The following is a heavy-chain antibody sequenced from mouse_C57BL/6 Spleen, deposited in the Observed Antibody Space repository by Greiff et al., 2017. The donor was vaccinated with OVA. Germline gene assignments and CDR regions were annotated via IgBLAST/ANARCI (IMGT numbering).Heavy chain of an antibody. CDR3: ARRITTVGWYFDV. CDR2: INPNNGGT. V-gene: IGHV1-26*01. D-gene: IGHD1-1*01. Sequence: VQLKESGPELVKPGASVKISCKASGYTFTDYYMNWVKQSHGKSLEWIGDINPNNGGTSYNQKFKGKATLTVDKSSSTAYMELRSLTSEDSAVYYCARRITTVGWYFDVWGTGTTVTVSS. J-gene: IGHJ1*03. CDR1: GYTFTDYY.